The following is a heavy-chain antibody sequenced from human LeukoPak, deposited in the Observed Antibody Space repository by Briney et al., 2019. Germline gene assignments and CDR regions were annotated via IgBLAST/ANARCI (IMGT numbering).Heavy chain of an antibody. Sequence: SETLSLTCTVSGDSFTSVTDYWAWIRQPPGKGLEWIASGDYSGGTYYNPSLESRVAISADMSKNQISLKLTSVTAADTAVYYCAGTYYDSSGFDYWGQGTLVTVSS. CDR2: GDYSGGT. J-gene: IGHJ4*02. CDR1: GDSFTSVTDY. V-gene: IGHV4-39*07. CDR3: AGTYYDSSGFDY. D-gene: IGHD3-22*01.